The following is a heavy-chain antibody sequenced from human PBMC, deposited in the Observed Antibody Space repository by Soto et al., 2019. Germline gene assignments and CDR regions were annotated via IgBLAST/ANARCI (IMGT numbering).Heavy chain of an antibody. CDR3: ARAPDSRILTGPGRY. CDR1: GFTFSSYA. J-gene: IGHJ4*02. D-gene: IGHD3-9*01. Sequence: GGSLRLSCAASGFTFSSYAMHWVRQAPGKGLEWVGVISFDGSNKYYADSVKGRFTISRDNSKNTLYLQMNSLRAEDTAVYYCARAPDSRILTGPGRYWGQGTLVTVSS. CDR2: ISFDGSNK. V-gene: IGHV3-30-3*01.